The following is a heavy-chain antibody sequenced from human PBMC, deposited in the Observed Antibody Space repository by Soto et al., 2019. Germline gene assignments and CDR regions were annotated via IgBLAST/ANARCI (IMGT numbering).Heavy chain of an antibody. J-gene: IGHJ4*02. Sequence: PSETPSITCTVSGDSVCSYYWGWIRQPPGKGLEWIGYIYNSGSTNYNPSLKSRVTISVDTSKNQFSLKLSSVTAADTAVYYCARGSTGYSSSWYRYWGQGTLVTVSS. V-gene: IGHV4-59*08. D-gene: IGHD6-13*01. CDR2: IYNSGST. CDR1: GDSVCSYY. CDR3: ARGSTGYSSSWYRY.